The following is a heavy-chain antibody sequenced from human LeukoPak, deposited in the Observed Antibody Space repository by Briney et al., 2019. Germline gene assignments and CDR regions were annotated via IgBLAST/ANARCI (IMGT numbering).Heavy chain of an antibody. J-gene: IGHJ4*02. V-gene: IGHV4-39*07. CDR2: IYYSGST. Sequence: SETLSLTCTVSGGSISSSSYYWGWIRQPPGKGLEWIGYIYYSGSTYYNPPLKSRVTMSVDTSKNQFSLKLSSVTAADTAVYYCARISLTGYAPISGYFDYWGQGTLVTVSS. CDR1: GGSISSSSYY. D-gene: IGHD3-9*01. CDR3: ARISLTGYAPISGYFDY.